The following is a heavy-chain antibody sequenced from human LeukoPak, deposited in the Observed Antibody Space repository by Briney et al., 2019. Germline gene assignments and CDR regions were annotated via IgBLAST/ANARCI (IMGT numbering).Heavy chain of an antibody. J-gene: IGHJ5*02. CDR1: GGTFSSYA. CDR3: ARDPYSYGFGLGGSSPSRFDP. CDR2: IIPIFGTA. Sequence: LWAAVNVSCKASGGTFSSYAISWVRPAPGQGRTWMGGIIPIFGTANYAQKFQGRVTITADESTSTAYMELSSLRSEDTAVYYCARDPYSYGFGLGGSSPSRFDPWGQGTLVAVSS. V-gene: IGHV1-69*13. D-gene: IGHD5-18*01.